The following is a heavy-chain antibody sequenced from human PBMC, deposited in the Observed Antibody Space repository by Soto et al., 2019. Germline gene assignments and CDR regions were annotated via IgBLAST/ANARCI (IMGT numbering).Heavy chain of an antibody. CDR2: ISWNSGSI. CDR3: AKEPGYSGSWTFDY. V-gene: IGHV3-9*01. Sequence: PGGSLRLSCAASGFTLDDYAMHWVRQAPGKGLEWVSGISWNSGSIGYADSVKGRFTISRDNAKNPLYLQMNSLRAEDTALYYCAKEPGYSGSWTFDYWGQGTLVTVSS. J-gene: IGHJ4*02. CDR1: GFTLDDYA. D-gene: IGHD6-13*01.